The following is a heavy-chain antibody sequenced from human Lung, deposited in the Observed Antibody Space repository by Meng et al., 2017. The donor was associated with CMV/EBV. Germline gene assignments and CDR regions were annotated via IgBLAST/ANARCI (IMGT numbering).Heavy chain of an antibody. CDR3: ARSSGWSRFDY. CDR2: FNPNDDA. D-gene: IGHD6-19*01. Sequence: QVQLVQSGAEMKKPGASVKVSWKASGYTITDYYIHWVRQAPGQGFQWMGWFNPNDDANYAQNFQGRVTMTRDMSNNTIYMELSRLTSEDTAVYYCARSSGWSRFDYWGHGTLVTVSA. J-gene: IGHJ4*01. CDR1: GYTITDYY. V-gene: IGHV1-2*02.